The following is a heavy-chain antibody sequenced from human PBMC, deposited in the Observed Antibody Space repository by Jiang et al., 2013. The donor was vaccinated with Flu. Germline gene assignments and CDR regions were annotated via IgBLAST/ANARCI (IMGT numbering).Heavy chain of an antibody. V-gene: IGHV1-18*01. D-gene: IGHD5-18*01. CDR1: GYTFTSYG. CDR2: ISAYNGNT. CDR3: ARAKRRGYSYGAVESAFDI. J-gene: IGHJ3*02. Sequence: SGAEVKKPGASVKVSCKASGYTFTSYGISWVRQAPGQGLEWMGWISAYNGNTNYAQKLQGRVTMTTDTSTSTAYMELRSLRSDDTAVYYCARAKRRGYSYGAVESAFDIWGQGTMVTVSS.